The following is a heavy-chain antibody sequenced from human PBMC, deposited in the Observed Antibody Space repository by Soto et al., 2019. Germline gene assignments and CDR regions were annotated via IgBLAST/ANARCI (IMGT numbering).Heavy chain of an antibody. CDR2: INTDGSIT. J-gene: IGHJ4*02. CDR3: ARDTDGLHY. V-gene: IGHV3-74*01. Sequence: PGGSPRLSCAASGLIFSNYKMHWVRQAPGKGLVWVSRINTDGSITDYADSVKGRFTVSRDNPKNTLYLQMNSLRAEDTAVYYCARDTDGLHYWGQGTLVTVSS. CDR1: GLIFSNYK.